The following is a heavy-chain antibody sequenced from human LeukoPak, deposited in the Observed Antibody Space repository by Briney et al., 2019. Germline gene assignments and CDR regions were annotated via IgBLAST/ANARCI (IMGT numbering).Heavy chain of an antibody. CDR1: GYSISSGYY. J-gene: IGHJ5*02. D-gene: IGHD6-13*01. CDR3: ARVWSGSWYKWGWFDP. Sequence: SETLSLTCTVSGYSISSGYYWGWIRQPPGKGLEWIGSIYHSGSTYYNPSLKSRVTISVDTSKNQFSLKLSSVTAADTAVYYCARVWSGSWYKWGWFDPWGQGTLVTVSS. CDR2: IYHSGST. V-gene: IGHV4-38-2*02.